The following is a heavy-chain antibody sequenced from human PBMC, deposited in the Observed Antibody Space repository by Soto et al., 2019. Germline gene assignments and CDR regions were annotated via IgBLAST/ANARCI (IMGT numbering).Heavy chain of an antibody. CDR3: ARDVLHSSTSNYYYYYDMDA. V-gene: IGHV1-2*04. CDR2: INPNSGGT. CDR1: GYTFTGYY. J-gene: IGHJ6*02. D-gene: IGHD6-6*01. Sequence: ASVKVSCKASGYTFTGYYMHWVRQAPGQGLEWMGWINPNSGGTNYAQKFQGWVTMTRDTSISTAYMELSRLRSDDTAVYYCARDVLHSSTSNYYYYYDMDARGQGITITVS.